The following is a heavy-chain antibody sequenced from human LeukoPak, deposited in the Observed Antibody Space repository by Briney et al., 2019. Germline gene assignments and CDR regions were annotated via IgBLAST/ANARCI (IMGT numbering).Heavy chain of an antibody. CDR3: ARDLGSSTPSGV. CDR2: IYHSGST. V-gene: IGHV4-4*02. D-gene: IGHD3-16*01. Sequence: SETLSLTCAVSGGPISSNNWWNWVRQPPGKGLEWIGEIYHSGSTNYNPSLKSRVTISVDKSKNQLFLKLNSVTAADTAVYYCARDLGSSTPSGVWGKGTTVTVSS. CDR1: GGPISSNNW. J-gene: IGHJ6*04.